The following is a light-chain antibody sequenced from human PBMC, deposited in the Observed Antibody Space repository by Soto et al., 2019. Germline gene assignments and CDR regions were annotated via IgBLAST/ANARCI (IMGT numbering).Light chain of an antibody. Sequence: IILTNSPATLSLKTGERANLSCRASHSVSSYLGCYPEKHGRPPRLLIYDASNRATGIPARFRGSGSGPDFTLTISSLEPEDVAVYYCQLRSDWPLTFCQGARLEN. J-gene: IGKJ5*01. CDR2: DAS. CDR3: QLRSDWPLT. V-gene: IGKV3-11*01. CDR1: HSVSSY.